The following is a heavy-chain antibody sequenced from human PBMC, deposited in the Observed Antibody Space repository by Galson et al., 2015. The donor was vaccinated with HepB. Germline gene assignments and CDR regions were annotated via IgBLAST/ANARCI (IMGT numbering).Heavy chain of an antibody. V-gene: IGHV1-2*02. CDR3: AKTRMIHTFDY. J-gene: IGHJ4*02. CDR1: GYTFTGYY. Sequence: SVKVSCKASGYTFTGYYMHWVRQAPGQGLEWMGWINPNSGGTNYAQKFQGRVTMTSDTSINTAYMELSRLTSDDTAVYYCAKTRMIHTFDYWGQGTLVTVSS. D-gene: IGHD3-22*01. CDR2: INPNSGGT.